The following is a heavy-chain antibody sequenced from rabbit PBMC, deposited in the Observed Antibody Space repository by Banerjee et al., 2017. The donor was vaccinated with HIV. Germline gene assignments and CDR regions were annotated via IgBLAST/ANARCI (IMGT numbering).Heavy chain of an antibody. CDR3: AREYGGYGQM. CDR2: IYPDYGTT. Sequence: QEQLVESGGGLVTLGGSLKLSCKASGIDFSTYGVSWVRQAPGRGLEWIAYIYPDYGTTDYASWVNGRFTISLDNAQNTVTLQMTSLTAADTATYFCAREYGGYGQMWGQGTLVTVS. D-gene: IGHD2-1*01. CDR1: GIDFSTYG. J-gene: IGHJ3*01. V-gene: IGHV1S47*01.